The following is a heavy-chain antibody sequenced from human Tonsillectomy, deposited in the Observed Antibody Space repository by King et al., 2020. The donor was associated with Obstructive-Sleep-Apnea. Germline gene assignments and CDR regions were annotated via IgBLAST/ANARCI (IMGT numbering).Heavy chain of an antibody. CDR3: ARHRHVATVYFDF. CDR1: GAAISSGDYY. CDR2: IYYTGST. Sequence: QLQESGPGLVKPSEILSLTCTVSGAAISSGDYYWGWIRQPPGKGLERIGSIYYTGSTYYNPSLQSRVTISVDTAKNQFSLKLSSVTAADTAVYFCARHRHVATVYFDFWGQGTLVAVSS. J-gene: IGHJ4*01. V-gene: IGHV4-39*01. D-gene: IGHD4-11*01.